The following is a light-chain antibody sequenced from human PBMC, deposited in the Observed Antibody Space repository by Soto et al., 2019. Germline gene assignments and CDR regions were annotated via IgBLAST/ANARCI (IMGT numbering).Light chain of an antibody. CDR1: QSVSSNY. CDR2: GAS. J-gene: IGKJ5*01. CDR3: QQYGSSRT. Sequence: EIVLTQSPGTLSLSPGERATLSCRASQSVSSNYLAWYQQKPGQAPRLLIYGASSRATGIPVRFSGSGSGTDFTLTISRLEPEDFSVYYCQQYGSSRTFGQGTRLEIK. V-gene: IGKV3-20*01.